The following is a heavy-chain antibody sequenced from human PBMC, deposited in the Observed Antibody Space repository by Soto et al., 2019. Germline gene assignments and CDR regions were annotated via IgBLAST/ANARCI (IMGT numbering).Heavy chain of an antibody. Sequence: QVQLQELGPGLVKPSETLSLACTVSGGSINNYYWSWFRQPPGKGLEWIGYVYYSGSTKYNPSLKSRVAISVDTSKNQFSLKVNSVTAADTAVYYCARTTSSGNHDQWGQGTLVTVSS. CDR2: VYYSGST. V-gene: IGHV4-59*01. J-gene: IGHJ5*02. D-gene: IGHD4-4*01. CDR3: ARTTSSGNHDQ. CDR1: GGSINNYY.